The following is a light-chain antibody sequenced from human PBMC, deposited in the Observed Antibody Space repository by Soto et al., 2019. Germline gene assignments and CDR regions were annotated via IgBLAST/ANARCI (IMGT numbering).Light chain of an antibody. CDR1: QSVSNNY. CDR3: QQYGSSGT. V-gene: IGKV3-20*01. Sequence: IVLSMSPDALSLSPRARATLYCRASQSVSNNYLAWYQQKPGQAPRLLIYGASNRATGIPDRFSGSGSGTDFTLTISRLEPEDFAVYYCQQYGSSGTFGQGTKVDIK. J-gene: IGKJ1*01. CDR2: GAS.